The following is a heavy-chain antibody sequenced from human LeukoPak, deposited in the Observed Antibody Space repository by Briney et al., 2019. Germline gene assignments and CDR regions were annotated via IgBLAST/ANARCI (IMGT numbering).Heavy chain of an antibody. CDR3: ARGGVDAETYFDF. D-gene: IGHD5-12*01. J-gene: IGHJ4*02. V-gene: IGHV3-30-3*01. CDR2: IAYDGGNK. CDR1: GFSFKDYA. Sequence: QPGRSLRLSCAASGFSFKDYAMHWVRQAPGKGLEWVAVIAYDGGNKFYADSVKGRFTMSRDNSKNTVFLLMNSLRADDTAVYFCARGGVDAETYFDFWGQGTLVTVSS.